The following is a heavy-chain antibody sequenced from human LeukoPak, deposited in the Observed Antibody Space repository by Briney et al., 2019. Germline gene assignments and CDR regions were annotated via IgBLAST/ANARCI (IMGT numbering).Heavy chain of an antibody. CDR3: ARDRRLSYGYLSGPYYRNYGMDV. CDR1: GGSISSGGYC. CDR2: IYYSGST. Sequence: PSETLSLTCTVSGGSISSGGYCWSWIRQHPGQGLEWIGYIYYSGSTYCNPSLKSRVTISVDTSKNQFSLKLSSVTAADTAVYYCARDRRLSYGYLSGPYYRNYGMDVWGQGTTVTVSS. J-gene: IGHJ6*02. V-gene: IGHV4-31*03. D-gene: IGHD5-18*01.